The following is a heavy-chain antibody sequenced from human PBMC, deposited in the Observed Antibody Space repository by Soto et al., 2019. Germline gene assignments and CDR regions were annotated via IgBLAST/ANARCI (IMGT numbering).Heavy chain of an antibody. CDR2: ISGYNGNT. J-gene: IGHJ4*02. D-gene: IGHD2-8*01. CDR1: GYIFVNYG. Sequence: QVQLVQSEAEVKKPGASVKVSCRASGYIFVNYGISWVRQAPGQGLEWMGWISGYNGNTKYAQEFQGRVTLTRDTSKRPAYLELGSLRSDATAVYYSARDNGVFTVYYFDYWGQGTLVTVSS. V-gene: IGHV1-18*01. CDR3: ARDNGVFTVYYFDY.